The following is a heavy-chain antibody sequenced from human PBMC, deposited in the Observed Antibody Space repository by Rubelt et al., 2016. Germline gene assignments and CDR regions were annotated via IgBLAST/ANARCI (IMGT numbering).Heavy chain of an antibody. CDR2: INNSGNT. J-gene: IGHJ4*02. CDR1: GGSFSGYY. Sequence: QVQLQQWGAGLLKPSETLSLTCAVYGGSFSGYYWSWIRQTPGKGLDWIGEINNSGNTSYNPTLQRRITIFIDTSNNQFSLTLNAVTAADTAIYVCARGTYDSGSYYPLNYWGQGTPVTVSS. D-gene: IGHD3-10*01. V-gene: IGHV4-34*02. CDR3: ARGTYDSGSYYPLNY.